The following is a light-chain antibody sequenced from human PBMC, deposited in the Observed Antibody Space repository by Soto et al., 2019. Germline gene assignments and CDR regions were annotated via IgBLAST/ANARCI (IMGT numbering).Light chain of an antibody. CDR3: VLYMGSGISV. CDR2: STN. J-gene: IGLJ2*01. Sequence: QTVVTQEPSFSVSPGRTVTLTCGLSSGSVSTSYYPSWYQQTPGQAPRTLIYSTNTRSSGVPDRFSGSILGNKAALTITGAQADDESDYYWVLYMGSGISVFGGGTQLTVL. V-gene: IGLV8-61*01. CDR1: SGSVSTSYY.